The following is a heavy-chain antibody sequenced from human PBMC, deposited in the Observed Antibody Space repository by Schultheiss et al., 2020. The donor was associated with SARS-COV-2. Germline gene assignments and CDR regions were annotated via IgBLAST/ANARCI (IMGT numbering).Heavy chain of an antibody. D-gene: IGHD1-14*01. Sequence: SVKVSCKASGYTFTGYYMHWVRQAPGQGLEWMGGIIPIFGTANYAQKFQGRVTITADESTSTDYMELSSLRSEDTAVYYCARRLSRTECDYYYGMDVWGQGTTVTVSS. V-gene: IGHV1-69*13. CDR2: IIPIFGTA. CDR3: ARRLSRTECDYYYGMDV. CDR1: GYTFTGYY. J-gene: IGHJ6*02.